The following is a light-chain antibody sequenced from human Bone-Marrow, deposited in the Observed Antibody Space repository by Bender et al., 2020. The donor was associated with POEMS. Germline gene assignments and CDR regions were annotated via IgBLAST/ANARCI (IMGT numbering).Light chain of an antibody. Sequence: QSALTQPASVSGSPGQSITISCTGTSSDIGGFDFVSWYQRHPGKAPKLIIYDVGNRPSGVSHRFSGSKSGTSASLAISGLQSEDEADYYCAAWEDSLNGWVFGGGTKLTVL. CDR1: SSDIGGFDF. CDR2: DVG. V-gene: IGLV2-14*01. CDR3: AAWEDSLNGWV. J-gene: IGLJ3*02.